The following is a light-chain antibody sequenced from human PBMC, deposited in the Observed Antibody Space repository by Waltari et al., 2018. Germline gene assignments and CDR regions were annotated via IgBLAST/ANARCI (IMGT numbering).Light chain of an antibody. Sequence: QSALTQPASVSGSPGQSITISCTGTSSDVGNYNLVSWYQQNPGKASKVMIYDDNRRHSGVSDRFSGSKYGNTASLTISGVQAEDEADHYCCSYAGSYTWVFGGGTKLTVL. CDR1: SSDVGNYNL. CDR2: DDN. V-gene: IGLV2-23*01. CDR3: CSYAGSYTWV. J-gene: IGLJ3*02.